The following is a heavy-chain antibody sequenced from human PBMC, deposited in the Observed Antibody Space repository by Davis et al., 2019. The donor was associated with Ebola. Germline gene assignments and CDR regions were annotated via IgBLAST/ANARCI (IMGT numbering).Heavy chain of an antibody. D-gene: IGHD1-7*01. CDR3: AGLPWNSKSFDY. V-gene: IGHV6-1*01. Sequence: HSQTLSLTCAISGDSVSGNSAAWNWIRLSPSRGLEWLGRTYYNSKWYSDYAVSVKSRITINPDTSKNQFSLHLNSVTPEDTAVYYCAGLPWNSKSFDYWGQGTLVTVSS. CDR1: GDSVSGNSAA. J-gene: IGHJ4*02. CDR2: TYYNSKWYS.